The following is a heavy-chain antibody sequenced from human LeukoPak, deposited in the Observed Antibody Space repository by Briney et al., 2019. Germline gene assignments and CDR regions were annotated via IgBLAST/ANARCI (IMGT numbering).Heavy chain of an antibody. Sequence: RASVKVSCKASGYTFTGYYMHWVRQAPGQGLEWMGWISTYNGNTNYAQKLQDRVTMTTDTSTSTAYMELSRLRSDDTAVYYCARVMYFWNPLKTAFDIWGQGTMVTVSS. J-gene: IGHJ3*02. D-gene: IGHD1-1*01. CDR3: ARVMYFWNPLKTAFDI. V-gene: IGHV1/OR15-2*01. CDR1: GYTFTGYY. CDR2: ISTYNGNT.